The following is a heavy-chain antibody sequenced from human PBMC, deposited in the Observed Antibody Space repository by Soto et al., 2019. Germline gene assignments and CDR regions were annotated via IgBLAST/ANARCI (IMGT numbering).Heavy chain of an antibody. D-gene: IGHD3-16*01. CDR2: IWYDGSKK. V-gene: IGHV3-33*01. CDR3: ARDTWGLDY. Sequence: GGSLRLSCTASGFSFRSYGMHWVRQAPGKGLEWVAVIWYDGSKKYYGDSVKGRFTISRDDSKSTVYLHMNSLRAEDTAVYYCARDTWGLDYWGQGTQVTVSS. CDR1: GFSFRSYG. J-gene: IGHJ4*02.